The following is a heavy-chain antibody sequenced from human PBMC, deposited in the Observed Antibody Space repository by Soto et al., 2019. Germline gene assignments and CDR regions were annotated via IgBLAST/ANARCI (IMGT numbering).Heavy chain of an antibody. CDR1: GLIFSNYG. J-gene: IGHJ4*02. CDR2: ISGSGDST. CDR3: AKDRGY. V-gene: IGHV3-23*01. Sequence: PGGSLRLSCAVSGLIFSNYGMSWVRQAPGKGLQWVSGISGSGDSTYYAESVRGRFTISRDNFKNTLYLQMNSLRAEDTAIYYCAKDRGYWGQGTLVTVSS.